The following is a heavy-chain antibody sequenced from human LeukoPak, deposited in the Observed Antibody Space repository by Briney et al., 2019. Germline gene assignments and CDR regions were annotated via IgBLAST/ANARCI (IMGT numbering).Heavy chain of an antibody. J-gene: IGHJ6*02. CDR2: IYYSGST. CDR3: ARGYTYGSGSYYYYYGMDV. Sequence: SETLSLTCTVSGGSISSSSYYWGWIRQPPGKGLVWIGSIYYSGSTYYNPSLKSRVTISVDTSKNQFSLKLSSVTAADTAVYYCARGYTYGSGSYYYYYGMDVWGQGTTVTVSS. D-gene: IGHD3-10*01. V-gene: IGHV4-39*01. CDR1: GGSISSSSYY.